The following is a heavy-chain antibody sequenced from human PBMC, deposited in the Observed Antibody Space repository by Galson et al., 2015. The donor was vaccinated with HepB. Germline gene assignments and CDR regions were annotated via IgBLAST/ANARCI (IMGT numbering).Heavy chain of an antibody. J-gene: IGHJ6*02. Sequence: SVKVSCKVSGDTLTKLSIYWVRQAPGKGLQWMARFDPEDGEIYAQKFQSRVTMTEDTPTDTAYMELSSLRSEDTAVYYCATVAHSTIFGVVIDPVPSPDYGMDVWGQGTTVTVS. CDR3: ATVAHSTIFGVVIDPVPSPDYGMDV. V-gene: IGHV1-24*01. D-gene: IGHD3-3*01. CDR1: GDTLTKLS. CDR2: FDPEDGEI.